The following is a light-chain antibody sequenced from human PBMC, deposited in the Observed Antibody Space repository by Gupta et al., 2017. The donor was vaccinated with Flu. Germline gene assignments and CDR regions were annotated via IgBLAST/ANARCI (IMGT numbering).Light chain of an antibody. CDR3: QQYGSSPVT. Sequence: EIVLTPSPGTPSLSPGERATLSFRASQSASSSYLAWYQQKPGQAPRLLIYGASSRATGIPDRFSGSGSGTDFTLTISRLEPEDFAVYYCQQYGSSPVTFGGGTKVEIK. CDR1: QSASSSY. CDR2: GAS. J-gene: IGKJ4*01. V-gene: IGKV3-20*01.